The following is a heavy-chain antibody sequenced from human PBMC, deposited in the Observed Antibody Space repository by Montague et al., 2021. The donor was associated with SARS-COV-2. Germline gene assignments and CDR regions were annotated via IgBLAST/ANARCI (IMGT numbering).Heavy chain of an antibody. CDR2: IYYSGST. CDR1: GGSISSSSYY. V-gene: IGHV4-39*01. Sequence: SETLSLTCTVSGGSISSSSYYWGWIRQPPGKGLEWIGCIYYSGSTYYNPSLKSRVTISVDTSKNQFSLKLSSVTAADTAVYYCARWKLYCSGGSCYSNRFDIWGQGTMVTVSS. CDR3: ARWKLYCSGGSCYSNRFDI. J-gene: IGHJ3*02. D-gene: IGHD2-15*01.